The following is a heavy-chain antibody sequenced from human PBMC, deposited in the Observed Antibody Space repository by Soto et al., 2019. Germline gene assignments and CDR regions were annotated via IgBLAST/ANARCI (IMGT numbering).Heavy chain of an antibody. D-gene: IGHD6-19*01. CDR1: GFTFDDYA. J-gene: IGHJ4*02. CDR2: ISWNSGSI. Sequence: EVQLVESGGGLVQPGRSLRLSCAASGFTFDDYAMHWVRQAPGKGLEWASGISWNSGSIGYADSVKGRFTISRDNAKNSLYLQMNSLRAEDTALYYCAKDTYSSGWPSVSYFDYWGQGTLVTVSS. CDR3: AKDTYSSGWPSVSYFDY. V-gene: IGHV3-9*01.